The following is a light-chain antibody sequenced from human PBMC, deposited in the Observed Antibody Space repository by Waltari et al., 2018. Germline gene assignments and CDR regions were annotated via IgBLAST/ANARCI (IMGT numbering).Light chain of an antibody. V-gene: IGKV3D-15*01. J-gene: IGKJ1*01. Sequence: ELALTHSPATPPVHSGARATLSCSANQSVSSYLAWYQQKPGQAPRRLIYGASTRATGIPARFSVSGSGTEFTLTISSLQYEDCAVYYCQQDNNWPARWTFGQATKVEIK. CDR3: QQDNNWPARWT. CDR1: QSVSSY. CDR2: GAS.